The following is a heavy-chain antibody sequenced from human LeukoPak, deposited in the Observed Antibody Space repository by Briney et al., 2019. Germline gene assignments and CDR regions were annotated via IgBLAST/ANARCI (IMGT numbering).Heavy chain of an antibody. J-gene: IGHJ3*02. CDR2: ISGSGGST. Sequence: GGSLRLSCAASGFTFSSYGMSWVRQAPGKGLEWVSAISGSGGSTYYADSVKGRFTISRDNAKNSLYLQMNSLRAEDTAVYYCARGTYYYDKGAFDIWGQGTMVTVSS. CDR3: ARGTYYYDKGAFDI. D-gene: IGHD3-22*01. V-gene: IGHV3-23*01. CDR1: GFTFSSYG.